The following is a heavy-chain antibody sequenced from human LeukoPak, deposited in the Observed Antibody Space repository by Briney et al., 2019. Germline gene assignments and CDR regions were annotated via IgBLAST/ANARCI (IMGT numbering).Heavy chain of an antibody. J-gene: IGHJ4*02. Sequence: PGESLMISCKTSGYSFTTDWIGWVRQMPGKGLEWMGLIFPGDSETRYSPSFQGHVTISADKSISTAYLHWSSLRASDTAKYYCAEVTGATFYFDDLGQGTLVTVSS. CDR3: AEVTGATFYFDD. D-gene: IGHD1-14*01. CDR1: GYSFTTDW. CDR2: IFPGDSET. V-gene: IGHV5-51*01.